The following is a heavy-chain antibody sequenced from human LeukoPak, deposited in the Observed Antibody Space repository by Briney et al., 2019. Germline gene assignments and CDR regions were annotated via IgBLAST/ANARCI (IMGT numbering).Heavy chain of an antibody. D-gene: IGHD3-3*01. CDR2: IYYSGST. CDR1: GGSISSYY. Sequence: SETLSLTCTVSGGSISSYYWSWIRQPPGKGLEWIGYIYYSGSTNYNPSLKSRVTISVDTSKNQFSLKLSSATAADTAVYYCARADYDFWSGYHPGGFDPWGQGTLVTVSS. V-gene: IGHV4-59*01. J-gene: IGHJ5*02. CDR3: ARADYDFWSGYHPGGFDP.